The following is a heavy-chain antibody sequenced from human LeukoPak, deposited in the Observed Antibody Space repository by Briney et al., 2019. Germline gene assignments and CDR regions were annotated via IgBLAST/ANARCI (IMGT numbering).Heavy chain of an antibody. J-gene: IGHJ6*02. CDR3: ARFHGYSSSWPSEPSCYYGRDV. CDR2: IYYSGST. D-gene: IGHD6-13*01. CDR1: GGFISIYY. Sequence: SETMSLASTVSGGFISIYYWSWNRQPPGKGLEWIGYIYYSGSTNCNTSLKSRVTISVDTSRNQFSLKLSSVPAADTAVYYCARFHGYSSSWPSEPSCYYGRDVWGQGTTVTFSS. V-gene: IGHV4-59*08.